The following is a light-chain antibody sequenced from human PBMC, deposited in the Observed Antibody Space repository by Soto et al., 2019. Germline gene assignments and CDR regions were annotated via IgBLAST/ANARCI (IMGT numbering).Light chain of an antibody. CDR2: LNSDGSH. CDR1: SGHSSYA. Sequence: QLVLTQSPSASASLGASVKLTCTLSSGHSSYAIACHQQQPEKGPRYLMKLNSDGSHTKGDGIPDRFSGSSSGAERYLTLPRLQAEDEADYYCQTWGTGKVFGGGTKLTVL. CDR3: QTWGTGKV. J-gene: IGLJ2*01. V-gene: IGLV4-69*01.